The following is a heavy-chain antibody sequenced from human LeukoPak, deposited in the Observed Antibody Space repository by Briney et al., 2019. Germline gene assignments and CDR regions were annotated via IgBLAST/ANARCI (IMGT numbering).Heavy chain of an antibody. J-gene: IGHJ6*02. CDR2: IWYDGSNE. Sequence: PGRSLRLSCAASGFTFSSYGMHWVRQAPGKGLDWVALIWYDGSNEYYADSVKGRFTISRDNSKNTLYLQMNSLRAEDTAVYYCARRSPSTSGSYYLMDVSGQGTTVTVSS. V-gene: IGHV3-33*01. CDR1: GFTFSSYG. CDR3: ARRSPSTSGSYYLMDV. D-gene: IGHD3-10*01.